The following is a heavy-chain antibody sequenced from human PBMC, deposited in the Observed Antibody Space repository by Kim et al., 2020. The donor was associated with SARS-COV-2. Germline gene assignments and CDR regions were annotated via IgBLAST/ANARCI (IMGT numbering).Heavy chain of an antibody. D-gene: IGHD6-13*01. CDR2: TYYRSKWYN. Sequence: SQTLSLTCAISGDSVSSNSAAWNCIRQSPSRGLEWLGRTYYRSKWYNDYAVSVKSRITINPDTSKNQFSLQLNSVTPEDTAVYYCARDFELVGPHYYYYYGMDVWGQGPTVTVSS. CDR3: ARDFELVGPHYYYYYGMDV. CDR1: GDSVSSNSAA. J-gene: IGHJ6*02. V-gene: IGHV6-1*01.